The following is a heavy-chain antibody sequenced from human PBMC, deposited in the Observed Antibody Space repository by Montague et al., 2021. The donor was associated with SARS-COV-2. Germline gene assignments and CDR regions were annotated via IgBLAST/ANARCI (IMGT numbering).Heavy chain of an antibody. V-gene: IGHV3-20*03. CDR2: INWNGGDT. D-gene: IGHD1-26*01. CDR3: ARVKVGATIDY. CDR1: GLTFTDYT. J-gene: IGHJ4*02. Sequence: SLSLSFPAPGLTFTDYTMNGVRQVPGKGLEWVPGINWNGGDTGYADSVKGRFTISRDNAKNSLYLQMNSLRDEDTASYYCARVKVGATIDYWGQGTLVTVSS.